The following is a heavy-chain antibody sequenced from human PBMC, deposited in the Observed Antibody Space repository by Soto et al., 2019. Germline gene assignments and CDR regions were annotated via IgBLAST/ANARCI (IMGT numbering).Heavy chain of an antibody. V-gene: IGHV3-72*01. Sequence: EVQMVESGGGLVQPGGYLRLSCVASGFSLSDHYIDWVRQAPGKGLDWVGRSRNKANGYTTEYAASVRGRFTLSRDDSQNALYLQMNSLNTEDASVYFCLRGLSGAEMHGGDYWGQGTLVTVSS. J-gene: IGHJ4*02. D-gene: IGHD3-9*01. CDR1: GFSLSDHY. CDR2: SRNKANGYTT. CDR3: LRGLSGAEMHGGDY.